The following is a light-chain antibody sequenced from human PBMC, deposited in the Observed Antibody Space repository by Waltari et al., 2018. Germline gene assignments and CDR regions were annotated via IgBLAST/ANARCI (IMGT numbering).Light chain of an antibody. CDR2: KVS. CDR3: MQGTHWPLWT. Sequence: DVVMTQSPLSLPVTLGQPASISCRSSQSLVHSDGNTYLNWFQQRPGQSPRRLIYKVSNRDSGVPDRFSGSGSGTDFTLTISRVEAEDVGRYYCMQGTHWPLWTFGQGTKVEIK. CDR1: QSLVHSDGNTY. V-gene: IGKV2-30*02. J-gene: IGKJ1*01.